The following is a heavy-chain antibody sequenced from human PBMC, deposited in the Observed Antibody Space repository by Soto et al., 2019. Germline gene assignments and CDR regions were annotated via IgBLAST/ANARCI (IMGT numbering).Heavy chain of an antibody. CDR1: GYIFTSYG. CDR3: ARATANSGYYSSFDY. V-gene: IGHV1-18*04. CDR2: VGAFSGHT. J-gene: IGHJ4*02. D-gene: IGHD5-12*01. Sequence: QVQLVQSGPEVKKPGASVRVSCKASGYIFTSYGLAWVRQAPGQGLEWVGWVGAFSGHTQFAQKFQDRVTLTTDTSTRTVFMELRSLSSEDTAVYYCARATANSGYYSSFDYWGQGTRVTVSS.